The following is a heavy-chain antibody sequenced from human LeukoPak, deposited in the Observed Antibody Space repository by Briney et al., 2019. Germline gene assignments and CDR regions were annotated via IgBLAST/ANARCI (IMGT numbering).Heavy chain of an antibody. J-gene: IGHJ4*02. CDR1: GYTFTGYY. CDR2: INPNSGGT. V-gene: IGHV1-2*02. CDR3: ARAGRSRYGVVPAAALDY. D-gene: IGHD2-2*01. Sequence: GASVKVSCKASGYTFTGYYMHWVRQAPGQGLEWMGWINPNSGGTNYAQKFQGRVTMTRDTSISTAYMELSRLRSDDTAVYYCARAGRSRYGVVPAAALDYWGQGSLVTVSS.